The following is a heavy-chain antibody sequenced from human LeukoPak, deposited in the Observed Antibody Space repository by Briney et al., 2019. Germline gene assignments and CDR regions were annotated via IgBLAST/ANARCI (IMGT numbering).Heavy chain of an antibody. J-gene: IGHJ4*02. CDR1: GFTFRSYE. Sequence: GGSLRLSCAASGFTFRSYEMNWVRQAPGKGLEWISYISSSGNTIYYADSVKGRFTISRDNAKNSLYLQMNSLRAEDTAVYYCARSGHLKTGDRGGDFDYWAREPWSPSPQ. CDR2: ISSSGNTI. V-gene: IGHV3-48*03. D-gene: IGHD7-27*01. CDR3: ARSGHLKTGDRGGDFDY.